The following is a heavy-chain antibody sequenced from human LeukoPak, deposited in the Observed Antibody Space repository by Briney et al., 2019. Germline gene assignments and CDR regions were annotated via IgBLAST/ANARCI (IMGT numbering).Heavy chain of an antibody. V-gene: IGHV3-23*01. CDR3: AKDRISYTTSPGELSH. CDR2: ISGSGGST. J-gene: IGHJ4*02. D-gene: IGHD3-10*01. CDR1: GFTFSSYA. Sequence: PGGSLSLSCAASGFTFSSYAMSGVRQAPGKGLEWVSAISGSGGSTYYADSVKGRFTIPRDNSKNTLYLQMNSLRAEDTAVYYCAKDRISYTTSPGELSHWGQGTLVIVSS.